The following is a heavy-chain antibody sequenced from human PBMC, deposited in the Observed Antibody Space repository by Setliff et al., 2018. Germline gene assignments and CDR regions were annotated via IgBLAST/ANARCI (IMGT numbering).Heavy chain of an antibody. J-gene: IGHJ4*02. V-gene: IGHV4-4*08. D-gene: IGHD2-8*01. CDR2: IYPDGTT. CDR3: AREGFYCTNGVCYRPFDY. CDR1: ADSMNNNF. Sequence: SETLSLTCIVSADSMNNNFWTWIRRPPGKGLEWIGYIYPDGTTNYNPSLKSRMTISLDMSKNQFSLTLRSVTAADTAVYFCAREGFYCTNGVCYRPFDYWGQGTLVTVSS.